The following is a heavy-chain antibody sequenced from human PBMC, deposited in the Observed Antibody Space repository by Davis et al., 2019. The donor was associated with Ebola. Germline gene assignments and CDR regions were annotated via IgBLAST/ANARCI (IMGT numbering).Heavy chain of an antibody. V-gene: IGHV3-23*01. Sequence: PGGSLRLSCAASGFTFSSYAMSWVRQAPGKGLEWVSAISGSGGSTYYADSVKGRFTISRDNSKNTLYLQMNSLRAEDTAVYYCAKGDDYRTGVPGDYFDYWGQGTLVTVSS. CDR3: AKGDDYRTGVPGDYFDY. J-gene: IGHJ4*02. D-gene: IGHD7-27*01. CDR1: GFTFSSYA. CDR2: ISGSGGST.